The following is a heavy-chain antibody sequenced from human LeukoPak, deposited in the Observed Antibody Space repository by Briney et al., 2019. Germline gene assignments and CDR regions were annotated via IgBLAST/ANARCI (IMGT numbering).Heavy chain of an antibody. J-gene: IGHJ4*02. Sequence: SGGSLRLSCAASGFTVSSNYMSWVRQAPGKGLEWVANIKQDGSEKYYVDSVKGRFTISRDNAKNSLYLQMNSLRAEDTAVYYCARDWNEYGRFDYWGQGTLVTVSS. D-gene: IGHD4/OR15-4a*01. CDR2: IKQDGSEK. V-gene: IGHV3-7*01. CDR3: ARDWNEYGRFDY. CDR1: GFTVSSNY.